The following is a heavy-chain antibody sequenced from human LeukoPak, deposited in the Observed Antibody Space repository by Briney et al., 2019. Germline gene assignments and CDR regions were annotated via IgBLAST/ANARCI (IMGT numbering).Heavy chain of an antibody. CDR2: IYTSVST. V-gene: IGHV4-4*07. J-gene: IGHJ4*02. D-gene: IGHD6-13*01. Sequence: PSETLSLTCTVSGASISSFYWSWIRQPAGKGLEWIGRIYTSVSTNYNPSLKSRVTMSVDTSKNQFSLKLSSVTAADTAVYYCARTYSSSFYYFDYWGQGTLVTVSS. CDR1: GASISSFY. CDR3: ARTYSSSFYYFDY.